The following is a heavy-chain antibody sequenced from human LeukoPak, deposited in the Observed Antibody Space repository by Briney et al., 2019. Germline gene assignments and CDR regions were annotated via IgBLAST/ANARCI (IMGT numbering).Heavy chain of an antibody. CDR3: SAVAAPYNCFDP. Sequence: PSETLSLTCAVHGGSFSGYYWTWIRQPPGKGLEWIGEINHSGSTNYNPSLKRRVTISVDTSKNQSSLQVSSMTGADPAVLYFSAVAAPYNCFDPWGQGTMVTVSS. D-gene: IGHD6-13*01. CDR1: GGSFSGYY. J-gene: IGHJ5*02. V-gene: IGHV4-34*01. CDR2: INHSGST.